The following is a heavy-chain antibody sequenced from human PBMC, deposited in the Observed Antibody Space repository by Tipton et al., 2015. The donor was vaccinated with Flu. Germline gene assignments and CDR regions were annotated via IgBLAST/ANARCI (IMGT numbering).Heavy chain of an antibody. V-gene: IGHV3-30*18. CDR2: ISYDGSNK. CDR1: GFTFSSYG. CDR3: AKDSEILVGASPPHY. D-gene: IGHD1-26*01. Sequence: SLRLSCAASGFTFSSYGMHWVRQAPGKGLEWVAVISYDGSNKYYADSVKGRFTISRDNSKNTLYLQMNSLRAEDTAVYYCAKDSEILVGASPPHYWGQGTLVTVSS. J-gene: IGHJ4*02.